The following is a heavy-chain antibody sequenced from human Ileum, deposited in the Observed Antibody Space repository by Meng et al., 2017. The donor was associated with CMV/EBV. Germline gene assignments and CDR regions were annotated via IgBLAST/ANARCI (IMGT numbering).Heavy chain of an antibody. V-gene: IGHV2-26*01. Sequence: SGPTLVKPTETLTLTCTVSGFSLSNARMGVSWIRQPPGKALEWLAHIFSNDEKSYSTSLKSRLTIPKDTSKSQVVLTMTNMDPVGTATYYCTRISGYSSGLNWFDPWGQGTLVTVSS. J-gene: IGHJ5*02. CDR1: GFSLSNARMG. CDR2: IFSNDEK. CDR3: TRISGYSSGLNWFDP. D-gene: IGHD6-19*01.